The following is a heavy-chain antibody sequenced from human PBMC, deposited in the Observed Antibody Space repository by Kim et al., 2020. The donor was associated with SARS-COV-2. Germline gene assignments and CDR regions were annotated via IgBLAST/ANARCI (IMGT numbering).Heavy chain of an antibody. CDR1: GGSLRRLSSS. V-gene: IGHV4-39*07. J-gene: IGHJ4*02. D-gene: IGHD3-3*01. CDR2: IYYSGST. CDR3: ASGDFWSEEDDY. Sequence: SETLSLTCTVSGGSLRRLSSSCVFLLQPPWKGLEWIGSIYYSGSTYYNPSLKSRVTISVDTSKNQFSLKLSSVTAADTAVYYCASGDFWSEEDDYWGQGTLVTVSS.